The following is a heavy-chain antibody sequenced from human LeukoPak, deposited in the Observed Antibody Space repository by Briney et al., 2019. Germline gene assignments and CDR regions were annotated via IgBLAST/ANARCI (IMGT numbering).Heavy chain of an antibody. Sequence: SVKVSCKASGGTFSSYAISWVRQAPGQGLEWMGGIIPIFGTANYAQKFQGRVTITTGESTSTAYMELSSLRSEDTAVYYCARSHPEHDFWSGYYFDYWGQGTLVTVSS. CDR2: IIPIFGTA. D-gene: IGHD3-3*01. J-gene: IGHJ4*02. V-gene: IGHV1-69*05. CDR3: ARSHPEHDFWSGYYFDY. CDR1: GGTFSSYA.